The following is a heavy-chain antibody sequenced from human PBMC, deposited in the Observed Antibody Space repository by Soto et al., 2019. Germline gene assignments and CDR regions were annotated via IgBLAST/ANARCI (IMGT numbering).Heavy chain of an antibody. CDR2: VNSDGSST. Sequence: GGSLRLSCAASGFTFSSYWMHWVRQAPGKGPVWVSHVNSDGSSTSYADSVKGRFTISRDNAKNTLYLQMNSLRAEDTAVYYCARGSRRDGYRADYWGQGTLVTSPQ. CDR3: ARGSRRDGYRADY. V-gene: IGHV3-74*01. D-gene: IGHD5-12*01. CDR1: GFTFSSYW. J-gene: IGHJ4*02.